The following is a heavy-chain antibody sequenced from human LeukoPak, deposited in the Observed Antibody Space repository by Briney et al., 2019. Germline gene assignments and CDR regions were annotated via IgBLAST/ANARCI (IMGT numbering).Heavy chain of an antibody. V-gene: IGHV4-4*07. CDR3: ARVGSGNVFEI. Sequence: SETLSLTCPVSGGSISSYYWSWIRQPAGKGLEWIGRIYITGGTNYNPSLKSRVTMSVDTSNNQFSLKLTSVTAADTAVYYCARVGSGNVFEIWGQGTMVTVSS. CDR1: GGSISSYY. CDR2: IYITGGT. D-gene: IGHD3-3*01. J-gene: IGHJ3*02.